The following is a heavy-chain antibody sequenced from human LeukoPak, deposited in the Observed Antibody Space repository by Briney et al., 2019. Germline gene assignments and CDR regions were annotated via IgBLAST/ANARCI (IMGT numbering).Heavy chain of an antibody. CDR1: GFIFTTYA. V-gene: IGHV3-23*05. Sequence: GGFLRLSCAASGFIFTTYAMGWVRQLPGKGLEWVSSVSSSGSDTYYTSSVKGRFTISRDNSKNTLYLQVNSLRVEDTAVYYCARRVLGAVGYFDYWGQGALVTVSS. CDR3: ARRVLGAVGYFDY. J-gene: IGHJ4*02. CDR2: VSSSGSDT. D-gene: IGHD4-23*01.